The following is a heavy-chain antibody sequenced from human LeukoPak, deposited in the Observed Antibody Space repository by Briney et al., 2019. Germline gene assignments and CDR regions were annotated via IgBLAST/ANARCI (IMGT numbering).Heavy chain of an antibody. CDR1: GGSTSSGDYY. J-gene: IGHJ1*01. D-gene: IGHD4-17*01. Sequence: SQTLSLTCTVSGGSTSSGDYYWSWIRQPPGKGLEWIGYIYYSGSTYYNPSLKSRVTISVDTSKNQFSLKLSSVTAADTAVYYCARGNYGDYGEYFQHWGQGTLVTVSS. CDR3: ARGNYGDYGEYFQH. CDR2: IYYSGST. V-gene: IGHV4-30-4*01.